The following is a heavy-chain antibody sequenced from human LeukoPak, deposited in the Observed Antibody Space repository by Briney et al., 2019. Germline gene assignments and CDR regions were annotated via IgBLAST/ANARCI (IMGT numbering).Heavy chain of an antibody. CDR2: IIPMLPIA. D-gene: IGHD2-15*01. CDR1: GGTFNSYT. J-gene: IGHJ4*02. CDR3: ARGDQAGDGIDY. V-gene: IGHV1-69*02. Sequence: SVKVSCKASGGTFNSYTITWVRQAPGQGLEWMGRIIPMLPIANYAQKFQGRVRITADKSTSTAYMELSSLTSEDTAVYYCARGDQAGDGIDYWGQGTLVTVSS.